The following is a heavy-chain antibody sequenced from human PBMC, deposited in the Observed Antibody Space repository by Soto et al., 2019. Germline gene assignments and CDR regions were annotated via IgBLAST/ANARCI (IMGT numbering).Heavy chain of an antibody. CDR2: ISYSGTT. V-gene: IGHV4-59*08. CDR3: ARHGLTAYMVYYFDF. J-gene: IGHJ4*02. CDR1: GGSISSYY. Sequence: SETLSLTCTVSGGSISSYYWSWIRQPPGKGLEWIGYISYSGTTNYNPSLKSRVTISVDTSKNQFSLNLTSVTAADTAVYYCARHGLTAYMVYYFDFWGQGTLVTVSS. D-gene: IGHD3-16*01.